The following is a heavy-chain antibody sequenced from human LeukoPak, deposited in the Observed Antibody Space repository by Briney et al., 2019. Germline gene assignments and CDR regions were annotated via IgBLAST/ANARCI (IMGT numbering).Heavy chain of an antibody. CDR2: FCGNVANT. CDR1: GFTFRNYA. Sequence: PGGSLRLSCAASGFTFRNYAMSWVRQAPGKGLEGVSIFCGNVANTYYADSVKGRFTISRDNSKNTLYLQMDNLRADDTAIYYCAKGTSDSCYGGMHYWGQGTLVTVSS. CDR3: AKGTSDSCYGGMHY. J-gene: IGHJ4*02. D-gene: IGHD4-23*01. V-gene: IGHV3-23*01.